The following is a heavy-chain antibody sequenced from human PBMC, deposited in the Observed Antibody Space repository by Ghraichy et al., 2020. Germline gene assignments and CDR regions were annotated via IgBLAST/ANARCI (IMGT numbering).Heavy chain of an antibody. V-gene: IGHV1-3*01. J-gene: IGHJ6*02. CDR2: INAGNGNT. CDR3: ARVDDFWSGGYYGMDV. CDR1: GYTFTSYA. Sequence: ASVKVSCKASGYTFTSYAMHWVRQAPGQRLEWMGWINAGNGNTKYSQKFQGRVTITRDTSASTAYMELSSLRSEDTAVYYCARVDDFWSGGYYGMDVWGQGTTVTVSS. D-gene: IGHD3-3*01.